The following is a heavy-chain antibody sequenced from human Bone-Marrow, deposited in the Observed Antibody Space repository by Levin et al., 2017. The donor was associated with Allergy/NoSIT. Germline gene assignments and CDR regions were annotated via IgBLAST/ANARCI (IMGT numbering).Heavy chain of an antibody. D-gene: IGHD2-2*01. CDR2: ISSSSSYI. CDR1: GFTFSSYS. V-gene: IGHV3-21*01. CDR3: ARDFCSSTSCKFDP. J-gene: IGHJ5*02. Sequence: GESLKISCAASGFTFSSYSMNWVRQAPGKGLEWVSSISSSSSYIYYADSVKGRFTISRDNAKNSLYLQMNSLRAEDTAVYYCARDFCSSTSCKFDPWGQGTLVTVSS.